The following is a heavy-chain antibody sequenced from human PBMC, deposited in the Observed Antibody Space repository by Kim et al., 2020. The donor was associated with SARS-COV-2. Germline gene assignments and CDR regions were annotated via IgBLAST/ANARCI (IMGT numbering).Heavy chain of an antibody. CDR2: INACNGNT. J-gene: IGHJ3*02. Sequence: ASVKVSCKASGYTFTSYAMHWVRQAPGQRLEWMGWINACNGNTKYSQKFQGRVTITRDTSASKAYMELSSLRSEDTAVYYCARDGGSSLGLWFDAFDIWGQGTMVTVSS. CDR3: ARDGGSSLGLWFDAFDI. CDR1: GYTFTSYA. V-gene: IGHV1-3*01. D-gene: IGHD5-18*01.